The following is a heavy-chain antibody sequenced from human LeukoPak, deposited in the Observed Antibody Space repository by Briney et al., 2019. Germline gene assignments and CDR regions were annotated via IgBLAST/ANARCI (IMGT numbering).Heavy chain of an antibody. CDR3: AREFPDLYCSSTSCYQGGSLPTYGMDV. CDR2: ISYDGSNK. CDR1: GFTFSSYA. J-gene: IGHJ6*02. V-gene: IGHV3-30*04. D-gene: IGHD2-2*01. Sequence: PGGSLRLSCAASGFTFSSYAMHWVRQAPGKGLEWVAVISYDGSNKYYADSVKGRFTISRDNSKNTLYLQMNSLRAEDTAVYYCAREFPDLYCSSTSCYQGGSLPTYGMDVWGQGTTVTVSS.